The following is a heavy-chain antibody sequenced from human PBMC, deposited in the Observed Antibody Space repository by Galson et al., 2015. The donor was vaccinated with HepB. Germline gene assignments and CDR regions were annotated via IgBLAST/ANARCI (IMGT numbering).Heavy chain of an antibody. J-gene: IGHJ5*02. CDR2: INTDGSST. D-gene: IGHD6-6*01. CDR3: ARPYSSSSGNTGGNSYNWFDP. CDR1: GFTFSSYW. Sequence: SLRLSCAASGFTFSSYWMHWVRQAPGKGLVWVSRINTDGSSTNYADSVKGRFTISRDNAKNTLYLQMNSLRAEDTAVYYCARPYSSSSGNTGGNSYNWFDPWGPGTLVTVSS. V-gene: IGHV3-74*01.